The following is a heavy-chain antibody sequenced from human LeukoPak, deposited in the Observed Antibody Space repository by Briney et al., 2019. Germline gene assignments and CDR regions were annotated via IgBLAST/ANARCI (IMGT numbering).Heavy chain of an antibody. CDR1: GFTFSDYY. CDR2: ISSSGNTI. CDR3: VRPAPEGFYYYYMDV. J-gene: IGHJ6*03. D-gene: IGHD2-2*01. Sequence: GGSLRLSCAASGFTFSDYYMSWIRQAPGKGLEWVSYISSSGNTIYYADSVKGRFTISRDNAKNSLYLQMNSLRAEDTAVYYCVRPAPEGFYYYYMDVWGKGTTVTVSS. V-gene: IGHV3-11*04.